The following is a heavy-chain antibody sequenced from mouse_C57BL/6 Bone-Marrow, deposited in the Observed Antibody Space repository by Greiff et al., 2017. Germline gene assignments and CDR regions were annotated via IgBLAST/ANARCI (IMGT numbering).Heavy chain of an antibody. V-gene: IGHV1-15*01. D-gene: IGHD1-3*01. J-gene: IGHJ2*01. CDR2: IDPETGGT. CDR3: TRGLKGGFGY. Sequence: QVQLQQSGAELVRPGASVTLSCKASGYTFTDYEMHWVKQTPVHGLEWIGAIDPETGGTAYNQKFKGKAILTADKSSSTAYMELRSLTSEDSAVYYCTRGLKGGFGYWGQGTTLTVAS. CDR1: GYTFTDYE.